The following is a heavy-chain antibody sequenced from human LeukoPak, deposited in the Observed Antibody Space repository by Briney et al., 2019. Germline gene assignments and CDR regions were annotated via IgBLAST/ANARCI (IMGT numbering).Heavy chain of an antibody. V-gene: IGHV3-30*18. CDR3: ANEVYYDSSGYKNFEF. CDR1: GFIFSDYG. CDR2: ISHEGSNK. J-gene: IGHJ4*02. D-gene: IGHD3-22*01. Sequence: GGSLRLSCAASGFIFSDYGMHWVRQAPSKGLEWVAVISHEGSNKFYADAVKGRFTISRDNSKNTLYLQMNSLTSEDTAVYYCANEVYYDSSGYKNFEFWGQGTLVTVS.